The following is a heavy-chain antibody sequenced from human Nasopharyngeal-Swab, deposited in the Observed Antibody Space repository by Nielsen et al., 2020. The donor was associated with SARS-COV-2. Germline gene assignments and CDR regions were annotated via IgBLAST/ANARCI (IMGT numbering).Heavy chain of an antibody. D-gene: IGHD4-23*01. CDR1: GFTFSSYG. Sequence: GESLKISCAASGFTFSSYGMHWVRQAPGKGLEWVAVISYDGSNKYYADSVKGRFTISRDNSKNTLYLQMNSLRAEDTAVYYCAKGTAWEVGTLDYWGQGTLVTVSS. V-gene: IGHV3-30*18. CDR2: ISYDGSNK. CDR3: AKGTAWEVGTLDY. J-gene: IGHJ4*02.